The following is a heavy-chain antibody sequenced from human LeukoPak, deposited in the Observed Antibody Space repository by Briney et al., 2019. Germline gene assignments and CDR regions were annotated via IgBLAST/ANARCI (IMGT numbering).Heavy chain of an antibody. D-gene: IGHD7-27*01. CDR3: ARSSGDGAFDI. CDR2: IYYSGST. CDR1: GGSFSGYY. Sequence: SETLSLTCVVYGGSFSGYYWSWIRQPPGKGLEWIGYIYYSGSTNYNPSLKSRVTISVDTSKNQFSLKLSSVTAADTAVYYCARSSGDGAFDIWGQGTMVTVSS. V-gene: IGHV4-59*01. J-gene: IGHJ3*02.